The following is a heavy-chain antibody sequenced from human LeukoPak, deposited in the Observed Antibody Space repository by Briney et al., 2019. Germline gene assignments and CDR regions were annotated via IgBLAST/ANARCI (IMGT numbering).Heavy chain of an antibody. V-gene: IGHV1-8*03. CDR2: MNPNSGNT. CDR1: GYTFTSYD. CDR3: ARSGYQLLSGGRDFDY. J-gene: IGHJ4*02. D-gene: IGHD2-2*01. Sequence: GASVKVSCKASGYTFTSYDINWVRQATGQGLEWMGWMNPNSGNTGYAQKFQGRVTITRDTSISTAYMELSSLRSEDTAVYYCARSGYQLLSGGRDFDYWGQGTLVTVSS.